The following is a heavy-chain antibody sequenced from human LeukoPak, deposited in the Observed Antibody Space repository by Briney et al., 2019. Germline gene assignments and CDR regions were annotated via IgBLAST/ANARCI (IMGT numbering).Heavy chain of an antibody. J-gene: IGHJ4*02. CDR2: ISSSGSTI. D-gene: IGHD2-2*02. CDR3: ARGAIVVVPAAILPVDY. Sequence: PGGSLRLSCAASGFTFSSYEMNWVRQAPGKGLEWVSYISSSGSTIYYADSVKGRFTISRDNAKNSLYLQMNSLRAKDTAVYYCARGAIVVVPAAILPVDYWGQGTLVTVSS. CDR1: GFTFSSYE. V-gene: IGHV3-48*03.